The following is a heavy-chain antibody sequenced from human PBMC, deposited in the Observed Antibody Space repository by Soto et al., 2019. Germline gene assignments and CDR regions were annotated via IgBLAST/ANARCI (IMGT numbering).Heavy chain of an antibody. CDR3: ARGPAQKWLLPPYYYYGMDV. J-gene: IGHJ6*02. V-gene: IGHV4-34*01. Sequence: SDPLSRTCHLYGASFSVYDWSWIRQPPGKGLEWIGKTNHSGSTNYNPSLKRRVTISVDTSKNQFSLKLSSVTAAATAVYFCARGPAQKWLLPPYYYYGMDVWGQGTTVS. D-gene: IGHD3-22*01. CDR1: GASFSVYD. CDR2: TNHSGST.